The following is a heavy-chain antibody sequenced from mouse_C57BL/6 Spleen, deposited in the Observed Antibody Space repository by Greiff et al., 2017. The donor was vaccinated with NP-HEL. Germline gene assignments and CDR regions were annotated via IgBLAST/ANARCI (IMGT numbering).Heavy chain of an antibody. D-gene: IGHD4-1*01. J-gene: IGHJ3*01. CDR2: ISDGGSYT. CDR3: ARANWDPAWFAY. CDR1: GFTFSSYA. Sequence: DVKLVESGGGLVKPGGSLKLSCAASGFTFSSYAMSWVRQTPEKRLEWVATISDGGSYTYYPDNVKGRFTISRDNAKNNLYLQMSHLKSEDTAMYYCARANWDPAWFAYWGQGTLVTVSA. V-gene: IGHV5-4*03.